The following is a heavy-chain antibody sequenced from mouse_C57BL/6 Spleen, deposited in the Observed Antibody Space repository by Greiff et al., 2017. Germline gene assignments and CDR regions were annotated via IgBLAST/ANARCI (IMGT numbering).Heavy chain of an antibody. J-gene: IGHJ2*01. CDR1: GFTFSDYG. D-gene: IGHD1-1*01. Sequence: EVQRVESGGGLVKPGGSLKLSCAASGFTFSDYGMHWVRQAPEKGLEWVAYISSGSSTIYYADTVKGRFTISRDNAKNTLFLQMTSLRSEDTAMYYCARGDITTVVSRSSFYFDYWGQGTTLTVSS. V-gene: IGHV5-17*01. CDR3: ARGDITTVVSRSSFYFDY. CDR2: ISSGSSTI.